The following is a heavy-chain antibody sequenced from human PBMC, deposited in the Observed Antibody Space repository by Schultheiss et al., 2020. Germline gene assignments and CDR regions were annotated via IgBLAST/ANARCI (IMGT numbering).Heavy chain of an antibody. CDR2: ISGSGGST. CDR3: TTETSGRYYYYYGMDV. CDR1: GFTFSSYA. D-gene: IGHD3-10*01. V-gene: IGHV3-23*01. J-gene: IGHJ6*02. Sequence: GGSLRLSCAASGFTFSSYAMSWVRQAPGKGLEWVSAISGSGGSTYYADSVKGRFTISRDNSKNTLYLQMNSLRAEDTAVYYCTTETSGRYYYYYGMDVWGQGTTVTVSS.